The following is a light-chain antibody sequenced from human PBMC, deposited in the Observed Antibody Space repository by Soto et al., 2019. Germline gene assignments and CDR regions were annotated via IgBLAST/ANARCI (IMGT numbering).Light chain of an antibody. J-gene: IGKJ4*01. CDR2: DAS. Sequence: DIQMTQSPSSLSASVGDRVTITCQASQDISNYLNWYQQKPGKAPKLLIYDASNLETGVPSRFSGSGSGTDFTFTISSLLPEDIATYYCHQYDNLPLIFGGGTKVEIK. CDR3: HQYDNLPLI. V-gene: IGKV1-33*01. CDR1: QDISNY.